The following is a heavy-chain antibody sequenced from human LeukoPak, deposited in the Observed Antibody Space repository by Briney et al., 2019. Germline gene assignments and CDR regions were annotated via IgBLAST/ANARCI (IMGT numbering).Heavy chain of an antibody. D-gene: IGHD6-19*01. CDR3: ARDRADSSGWFNYWYFAL. CDR2: ISGSSSTI. Sequence: GRSLRLSCAASGFTFSSYSMNWVRQAPGKGLEWGSYISGSSSTIYYADSVKGRFTISRDNGKNTLYLQMNSLRTEDTAVYYCARDRADSSGWFNYWYFALWGRGTLVTVSS. V-gene: IGHV3-48*01. CDR1: GFTFSSYS. J-gene: IGHJ2*01.